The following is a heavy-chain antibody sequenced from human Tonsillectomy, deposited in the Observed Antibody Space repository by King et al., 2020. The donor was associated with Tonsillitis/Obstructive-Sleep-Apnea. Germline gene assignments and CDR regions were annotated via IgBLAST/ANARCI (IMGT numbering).Heavy chain of an antibody. J-gene: IGHJ3*02. CDR2: IYPGDSDT. V-gene: IGHV5-51*01. D-gene: IGHD6-19*01. CDR3: ARTVAGDRYAFDI. Sequence: VQLVESGAEVKKPGESLKISCKGSGYSFTRYWIGWVRQMPGKGLEWMGIIYPGDSDTRYSPSFQGQVTISAAKSISTAYLQWSSLKASDIAMYYCARTVAGDRYAFDIWGQGTMVTVSS. CDR1: GYSFTRYW.